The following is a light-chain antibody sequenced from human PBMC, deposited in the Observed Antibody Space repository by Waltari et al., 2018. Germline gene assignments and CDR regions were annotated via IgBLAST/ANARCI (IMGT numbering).Light chain of an antibody. Sequence: QSALTQPASVSGSLGQSITISCTGSSSDGGGYSYVFWYQQHPGKVPKLLIYEVSNRPSGVSYRFSASKSGNTASLTISGLQPEDEAYYFCSSYTEWSTRVFGTGTKVTGL. V-gene: IGLV2-14*01. CDR1: SSDGGGYSY. CDR3: SSYTEWSTRV. CDR2: EVS. J-gene: IGLJ1*01.